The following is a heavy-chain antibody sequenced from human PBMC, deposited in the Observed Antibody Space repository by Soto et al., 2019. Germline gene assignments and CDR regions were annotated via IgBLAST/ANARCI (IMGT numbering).Heavy chain of an antibody. CDR1: GYTFSTHG. CDR2: ITPSNGNT. CDR3: ARVPLCSGSTFHPSGGVDM. Sequence: QAQLVQSGPEVKKPGASVKVSCKASGYTFSTHGLSWVRQAPGQGLEWMGWITPSNGNTNYAQKLQGRLSMTTDTSASTGYMEVRSLRSDDTAIYYCARVPLCSGSTFHPSGGVDMWGQGTVVTVSS. D-gene: IGHD2-15*01. J-gene: IGHJ3*02. V-gene: IGHV1-18*01.